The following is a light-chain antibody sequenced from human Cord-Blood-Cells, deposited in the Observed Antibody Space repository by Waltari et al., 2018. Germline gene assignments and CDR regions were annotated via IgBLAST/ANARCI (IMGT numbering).Light chain of an antibody. Sequence: AIRMSQPASSFSAATGDRVTITCRASQGISSYLAWYQQKPGKAPKLLIYAASTLQSGVPSRFSGSGSGTDFTLTISCLQSEDFATYYCQQYYSYPLTFGPGTKVDIK. CDR1: QGISSY. V-gene: IGKV1-8*01. J-gene: IGKJ3*01. CDR2: AAS. CDR3: QQYYSYPLT.